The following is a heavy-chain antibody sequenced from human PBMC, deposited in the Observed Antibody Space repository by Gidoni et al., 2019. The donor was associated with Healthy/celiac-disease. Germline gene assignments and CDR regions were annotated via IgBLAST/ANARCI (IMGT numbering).Heavy chain of an antibody. CDR2: IHHSGST. CDR1: GGSFSGYY. J-gene: IGHJ5*02. CDR3: ARGVVVVAAASWFDP. Sequence: QVQLQQWGAGLLKPSETLSLTCAVYGGSFSGYYWSWIRQPPGKGLEWIGEIHHSGSTNYNPSLESRVTISVDTSKNQFSLKVSSVTAADTAVYYCARGVVVVAAASWFDPWGQGTLVTVSS. D-gene: IGHD2-15*01. V-gene: IGHV4-34*01.